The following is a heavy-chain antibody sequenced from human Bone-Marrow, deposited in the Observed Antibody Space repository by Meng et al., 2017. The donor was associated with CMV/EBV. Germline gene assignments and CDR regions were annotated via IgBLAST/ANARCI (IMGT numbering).Heavy chain of an antibody. D-gene: IGHD6-13*01. CDR2: IYYSGST. CDR3: ARKIAAAGSID. J-gene: IGHJ4*02. V-gene: IGHV4-38-2*02. Sequence: GSLRLSCTVSGYSISSGYYWGWIRQPPGKGLEWIGSIYYSGSTYYNPSLKSRVTISVDTSKNQFSLKLSSVTAADTAVYYCARKIAAAGSIDWGQGTRVTGSS. CDR1: GYSISSGYY.